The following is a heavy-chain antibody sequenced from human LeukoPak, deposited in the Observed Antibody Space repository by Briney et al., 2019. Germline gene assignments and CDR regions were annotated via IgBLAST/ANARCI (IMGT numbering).Heavy chain of an antibody. CDR3: ARALSSSWYYFDY. J-gene: IGHJ4*02. D-gene: IGHD6-13*01. V-gene: IGHV4-4*02. CDR2: IYHSGST. Sequence: SGTLSLTCAVSGGSISSSNWWSWVRQPPGKGLEWIGEIYHSGSTNYNPSLKSRVTISVDKSKNQFSLKLSSVTAADTAVYYCARALSSSWYYFDYWGQGTPVTVSS. CDR1: GGSISSSNW.